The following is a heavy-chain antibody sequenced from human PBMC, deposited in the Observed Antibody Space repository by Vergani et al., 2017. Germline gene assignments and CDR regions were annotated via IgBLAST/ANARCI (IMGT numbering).Heavy chain of an antibody. CDR2: ISCSGGST. V-gene: IGHV3-23*01. Sequence: EVQLLESGGGLVQPGGSLRLSCAASGFTFRSYAMSWVRQAPGKGLEWVSAISCSGGSTYYADSVKGRFTISRDNSKNTLYLQMNSLRAEDTAVYYCAKDLGMYQLLSSVAFDIWGQGTMVTVSS. J-gene: IGHJ3*02. CDR3: AKDLGMYQLLSSVAFDI. D-gene: IGHD2-2*01. CDR1: GFTFRSYA.